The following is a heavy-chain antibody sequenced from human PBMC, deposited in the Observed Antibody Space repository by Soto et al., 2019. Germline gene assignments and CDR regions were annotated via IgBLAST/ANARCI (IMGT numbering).Heavy chain of an antibody. CDR3: ARANTVTAGYYYYSGMDV. CDR2: IIPIFVTA. CDR1: VGTFSSYA. V-gene: IGHV1-69*01. J-gene: IGHJ6*02. Sequence: QVQLVQSGAEVKKPGSSVKVSCKASVGTFSSYAISWVRQAPGQGLEWMGGIIPIFVTANYAQKFQGRVTITADESTSTAYMELSSLRSEDTAVYYCARANTVTAGYYYYSGMDVWGQGTTVTVSS. D-gene: IGHD4-17*01.